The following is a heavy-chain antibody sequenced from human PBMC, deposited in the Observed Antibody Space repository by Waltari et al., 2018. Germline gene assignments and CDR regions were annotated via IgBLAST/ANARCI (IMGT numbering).Heavy chain of an antibody. Sequence: EVQLVESGGGLVQPGRSLRLSCAASGFTFDDYAMHWVRPAPGKGLEWVSGISWNSGSIGYADSVKGRFTISRDNAKNSLYLQMNSLRAEDTALYYCAKDIQGYSYGEFDYWGQGTLVTVSS. J-gene: IGHJ4*02. V-gene: IGHV3-9*01. D-gene: IGHD5-18*01. CDR3: AKDIQGYSYGEFDY. CDR1: GFTFDDYA. CDR2: ISWNSGSI.